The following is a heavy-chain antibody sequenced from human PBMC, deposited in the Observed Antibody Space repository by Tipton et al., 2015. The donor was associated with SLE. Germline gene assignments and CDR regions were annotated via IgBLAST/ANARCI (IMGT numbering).Heavy chain of an antibody. V-gene: IGHV1-18*01. J-gene: IGHJ4*02. CDR3: ARDGYSRIDY. Sequence: QLVQSGAEVKNPGASVKVSCKASGYTFTTYRLSWVRQAPGQGLEWMGWVTTWTGHTDYTQNLRGRVTMTIDASTTTAYMELRNLTSDDTAVYYCARDGYSRIDYWGQGTLVTVSS. D-gene: IGHD5-24*01. CDR2: VTTWTGHT. CDR1: GYTFTTYR.